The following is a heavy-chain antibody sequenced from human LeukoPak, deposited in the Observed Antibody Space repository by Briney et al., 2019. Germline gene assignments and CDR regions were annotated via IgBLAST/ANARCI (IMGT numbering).Heavy chain of an antibody. V-gene: IGHV3-7*05. J-gene: IGHJ4*02. D-gene: IGHD6-6*01. CDR2: IKQDGSEK. Sequence: GGSLRLSCAASGFSFSSSWMSWVSQAPGKGLEWVANIKQDGSEKYYVDSVKGRFTISRDNAKNSLYLQMNNLRAEDTAVYYCAREKVSSSSADYWGQGTLVTVSS. CDR3: AREKVSSSSADY. CDR1: GFSFSSSW.